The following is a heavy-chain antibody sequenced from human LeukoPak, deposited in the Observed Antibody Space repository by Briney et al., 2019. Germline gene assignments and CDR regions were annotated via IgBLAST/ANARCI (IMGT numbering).Heavy chain of an antibody. D-gene: IGHD6-19*01. J-gene: IGHJ4*02. V-gene: IGHV4-61*01. CDR1: GGSVSSGSYY. Sequence: SETLSLTCTVSGGSVSSGSYYWSWIRQPPGKGLEWIGYIYYSGSTNYHPSLKSRVTISVDTSKNQFSLKLSSVTAADTAVYYCARVMPSGWYDYWGQGTLVTVSS. CDR3: ARVMPSGWYDY. CDR2: IYYSGST.